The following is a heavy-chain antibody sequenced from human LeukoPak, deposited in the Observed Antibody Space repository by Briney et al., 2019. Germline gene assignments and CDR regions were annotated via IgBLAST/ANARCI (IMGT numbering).Heavy chain of an antibody. D-gene: IGHD6-19*01. CDR3: ATQYSSGWYFPRSFDY. Sequence: SVTVSCTASGGTFSSYAISWVRPAPGQGLEWMGGIIPIFGTANYAQKFRGRVTITADESTSTAYMELSSLRSEDTAVYYCATQYSSGWYFPRSFDYWGQGTLVTVSS. CDR1: GGTFSSYA. V-gene: IGHV1-69*13. J-gene: IGHJ4*02. CDR2: IIPIFGTA.